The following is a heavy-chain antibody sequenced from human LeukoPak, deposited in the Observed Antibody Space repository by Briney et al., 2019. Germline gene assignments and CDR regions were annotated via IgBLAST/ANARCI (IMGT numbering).Heavy chain of an antibody. CDR2: IYYSGST. D-gene: IGHD2-2*01. V-gene: IGHV4-39*01. Sequence: SETLSLTCTVSGGSISISSYYWGWIRQPPGKGLEWIGCIYYSGSTYYNPSLKSRVTISVDTSKTQFSLKLSSVTAADTAVYYCARPSDQLLFGIDYWGQGTLVTVSS. CDR3: ARPSDQLLFGIDY. CDR1: GGSISISSYY. J-gene: IGHJ4*02.